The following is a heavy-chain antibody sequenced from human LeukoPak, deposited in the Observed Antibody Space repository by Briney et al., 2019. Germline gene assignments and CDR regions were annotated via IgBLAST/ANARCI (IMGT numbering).Heavy chain of an antibody. J-gene: IGHJ3*02. CDR2: IYYSGST. CDR3: AREGVGATTFDAFDI. Sequence: PSETLSLTCTVSGGSISSYYWIWIRQPPGKGLEWIGYIYYSGSTNYNPSLKSRVTISVDTSKNQFSLKLSSVTAADTAVYYCAREGVGATTFDAFDIWGQGTMVAVSS. D-gene: IGHD1-26*01. V-gene: IGHV4-59*12. CDR1: GGSISSYY.